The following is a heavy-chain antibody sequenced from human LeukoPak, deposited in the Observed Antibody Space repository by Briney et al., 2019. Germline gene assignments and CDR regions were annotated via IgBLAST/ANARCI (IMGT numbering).Heavy chain of an antibody. V-gene: IGHV1-2*02. D-gene: IGHD6-13*01. CDR1: GYTFTGYY. J-gene: IGHJ5*02. CDR2: INPNSGGT. Sequence: ASVTVSCKASGYTFTGYYMHWVRQAPGQGLEWMGWINPNSGGTNYAQKFQGRVTMTRDTSISTAYMELSRLRSDDTAVYYCARDGIAGGNWFDPWGQGTLVTVSS. CDR3: ARDGIAGGNWFDP.